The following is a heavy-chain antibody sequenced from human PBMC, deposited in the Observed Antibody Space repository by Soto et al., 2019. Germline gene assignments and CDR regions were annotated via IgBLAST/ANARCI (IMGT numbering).Heavy chain of an antibody. D-gene: IGHD5-12*01. CDR1: GASISTGGYS. Sequence: SETLSLTCIVSGASISTGGYSWSWIRQPPGKGPEWIGYIYESGRTYYRPSLKSRASISMDKSRNQFSVRLTSVTAADTAVYYCARGRMHSGYDGDFDYWGQGTLVTVSS. CDR2: IYESGRT. V-gene: IGHV4-30-2*01. CDR3: ARGRMHSGYDGDFDY. J-gene: IGHJ4*02.